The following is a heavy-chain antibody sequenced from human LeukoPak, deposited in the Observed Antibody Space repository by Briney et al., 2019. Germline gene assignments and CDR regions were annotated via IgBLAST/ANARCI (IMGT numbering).Heavy chain of an antibody. CDR2: ISSSGSTI. J-gene: IGHJ3*02. V-gene: IGHV3-48*03. CDR3: ARETAMAYDAFDI. CDR1: GFTFSSYE. Sequence: PGGSLRLSCAASGFTFSSYEMNWVRQAPGKGLEWVSYISSSGSTIYYADSVKGRFTISRDNAKNSLYLQMNSLRAEDTAVYYCARETAMAYDAFDIWGQGTMVTVSS. D-gene: IGHD5-18*01.